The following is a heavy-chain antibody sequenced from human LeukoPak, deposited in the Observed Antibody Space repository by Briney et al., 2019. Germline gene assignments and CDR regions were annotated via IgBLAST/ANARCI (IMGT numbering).Heavy chain of an antibody. CDR1: GASISGYF. V-gene: IGHV4-59*08. Sequence: PSETLSLTCTVSGASISGYFWSWVRQPPGKQLEWIGYIYNSGTTAYTPSLKSRVTISADTSKNQFSLRLTSVTAADTAVYYCARWWDHYGGGWGFDYWGQGTLVTVSS. D-gene: IGHD3-10*01. CDR2: IYNSGTT. CDR3: ARWWDHYGGGWGFDY. J-gene: IGHJ4*02.